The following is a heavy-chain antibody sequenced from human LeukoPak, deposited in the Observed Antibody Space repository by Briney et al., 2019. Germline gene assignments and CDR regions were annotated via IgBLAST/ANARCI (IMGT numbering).Heavy chain of an antibody. CDR2: IYYSGST. J-gene: IGHJ5*02. V-gene: IGHV4-39*07. CDR3: ARRDLGRDNWYDP. D-gene: IGHD7-27*01. CDR1: GGSVSSSSYY. Sequence: SETLSLTCTVSGGSVSSSSYYWGWIRQPPGKGLEWIGSIYYSGSTYYNPSLKSRVTIFVDTSKNQFSLKLSSVTAADTAVYYCARRDLGRDNWYDPWGQGTLVTVSS.